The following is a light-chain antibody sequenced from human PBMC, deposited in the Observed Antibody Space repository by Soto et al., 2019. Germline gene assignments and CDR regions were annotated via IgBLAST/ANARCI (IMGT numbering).Light chain of an antibody. CDR3: QHRFNWPFT. CDR1: QTVSRSA. Sequence: MVLKQSPGTVSLTTGERATLSCRASQTVSRSALAWYQQKPGQAPRLLIYGASNRATGIPDRFSGSGSGTDFTLTISSLEPEDFAVYYRQHRFNWPFTFGPGTNVDI. J-gene: IGKJ3*01. CDR2: GAS. V-gene: IGKV3D-20*02.